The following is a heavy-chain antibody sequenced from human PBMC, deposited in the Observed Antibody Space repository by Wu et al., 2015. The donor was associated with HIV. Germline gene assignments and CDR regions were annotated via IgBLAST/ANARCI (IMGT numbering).Heavy chain of an antibody. Sequence: QVQLVQSGAEVKKPGASVKVSCKASGYTFTGYYMHWVRQAPGQGLEWMGWINPNSGGTNYAQKFQGRVTMTRDTSISTAYMELSRLRSDDTAVYYCARDEMEELLWFGDPPNMDVWGQGTTVTVSS. CDR2: INPNSGGT. CDR3: ARDEMEELLWFGDPPNMDV. CDR1: GYTFTGYY. J-gene: IGHJ6*02. D-gene: IGHD3-10*01. V-gene: IGHV1-2*02.